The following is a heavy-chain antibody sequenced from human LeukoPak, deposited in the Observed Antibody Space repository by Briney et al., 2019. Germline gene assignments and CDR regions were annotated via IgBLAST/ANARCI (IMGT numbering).Heavy chain of an antibody. CDR3: AKVGYYYDSSGYYGDAFDI. CDR2: ISGSGGST. CDR1: GFTFSSYA. J-gene: IGHJ3*02. D-gene: IGHD3-22*01. Sequence: GSLRLSCAASGFTFSSYAMSWVRQAPGKGLEWVSAISGSGGSTYYADSVKGRFTISRDNSKNTLYLQMNSLRAEDTAVYYCAKVGYYYDSSGYYGDAFDIWGQGTMVTVSS. V-gene: IGHV3-23*01.